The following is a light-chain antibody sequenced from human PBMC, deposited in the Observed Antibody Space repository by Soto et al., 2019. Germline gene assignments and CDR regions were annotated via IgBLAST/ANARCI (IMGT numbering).Light chain of an antibody. CDR3: QHYSGDRAT. CDR1: QSINKW. J-gene: IGKJ1*01. CDR2: EVS. Sequence: DILLTQSHSTLSASVGYIFTISCRASQSINKWLAWYQHKPGKAPNLLIYEVSTLHSGVPSRFSGSGSGTEFTLTISSLRPDDFATYYCQHYSGDRATCGQGTKGDIK. V-gene: IGKV1-5*03.